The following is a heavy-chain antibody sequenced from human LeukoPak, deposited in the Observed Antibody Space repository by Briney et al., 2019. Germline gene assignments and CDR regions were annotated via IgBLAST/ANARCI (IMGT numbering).Heavy chain of an antibody. J-gene: IGHJ4*02. Sequence: PGGSLRLSCAASGFTFSSYGMHWVRQAPGKGLEWVAVIWYDGSNKYYADSVKGRFTISRDNSKNTLYLQMNSLRAEDTAVYYCAKDLSSGCHDYWGQGTLVTVSS. CDR3: AKDLSSGCHDY. CDR1: GFTFSSYG. V-gene: IGHV3-30*02. D-gene: IGHD6-19*01. CDR2: IWYDGSNK.